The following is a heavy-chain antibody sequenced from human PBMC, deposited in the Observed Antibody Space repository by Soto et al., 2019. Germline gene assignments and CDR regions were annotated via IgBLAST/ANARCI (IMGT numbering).Heavy chain of an antibody. CDR3: AASPEVYCSSTSCYPRGGYNWFDP. J-gene: IGHJ5*02. V-gene: IGHV1-58*01. CDR2: IVVGSGNT. D-gene: IGHD2-2*01. Sequence: GASVKVSCKASGFTFTSSAVQWVRQARGQRLEWIGWIVVGSGNTNYAQKFQEGVTITRDMSTSTAYMGLSSLRSEDTAVYYCAASPEVYCSSTSCYPRGGYNWFDPWGQGTLVTVSS. CDR1: GFTFTSSA.